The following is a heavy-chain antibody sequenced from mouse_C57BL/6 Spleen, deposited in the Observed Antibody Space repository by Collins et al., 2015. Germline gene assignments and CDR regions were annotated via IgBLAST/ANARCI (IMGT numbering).Heavy chain of an antibody. CDR3: TVYYTNYVGFDY. CDR1: GYTFTSYW. Sequence: QQPGAELVKPGASVKVSCKASGYTFTSYWMHWVKQRPGQGLEWIGRIHPSDSDTTYNQKFKGKATLTVDTSSSTAYMQLSSLTSEDSAVYYCTVYYTNYVGFDYWGQGTTLTVSS. V-gene: IGHV1-74*01. CDR2: IHPSDSDT. J-gene: IGHJ2*01. D-gene: IGHD2-5*01.